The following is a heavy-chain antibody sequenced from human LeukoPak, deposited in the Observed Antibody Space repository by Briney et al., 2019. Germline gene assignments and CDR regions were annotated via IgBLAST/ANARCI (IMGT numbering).Heavy chain of an antibody. CDR3: ARHSSTSLEYFQH. Sequence: ASVKVSCKASGYTFTSYAMHWGRQAPGQRLEWMGWINAGNGNTKYSQKFQGRVTITRDTSASTAYMELSSLRSEDTAVYYCARHSSTSLEYFQHWGQGTLVTVSS. CDR1: GYTFTSYA. J-gene: IGHJ1*01. V-gene: IGHV1-3*01. CDR2: INAGNGNT. D-gene: IGHD2-2*01.